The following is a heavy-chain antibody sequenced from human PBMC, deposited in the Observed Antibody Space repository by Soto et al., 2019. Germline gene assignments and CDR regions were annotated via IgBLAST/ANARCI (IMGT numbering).Heavy chain of an antibody. J-gene: IGHJ3*02. D-gene: IGHD5-12*01. V-gene: IGHV3-11*01. Sequence: GGSLRLSCAASGFTFSDYYMSWIRQAPGKGLEWVSYISSSGSTIYYADSVKGRFTISRDNAKNSLYLQMNSLRAEDTAVYYCARDPPEISGYDYGVYAFDIWGQGTMVTVSS. CDR1: GFTFSDYY. CDR2: ISSSGSTI. CDR3: ARDPPEISGYDYGVYAFDI.